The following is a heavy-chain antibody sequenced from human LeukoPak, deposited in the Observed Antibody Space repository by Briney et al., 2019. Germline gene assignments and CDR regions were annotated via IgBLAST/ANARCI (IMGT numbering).Heavy chain of an antibody. V-gene: IGHV1-69*02. D-gene: IGHD3-22*01. CDR2: SIPILGIA. CDR3: ARRVYDSSDFDI. CDR1: GGTFSSYS. Sequence: SVQDSCKGSGGTFSSYSSSGVRQARAQELDWMGRSIPILGIANYAQKFQGSVTITADKSTSTAYMELSRLRSEATAVYYCARRVYDSSDFDIWGQGTMVPVSS. J-gene: IGHJ3*02.